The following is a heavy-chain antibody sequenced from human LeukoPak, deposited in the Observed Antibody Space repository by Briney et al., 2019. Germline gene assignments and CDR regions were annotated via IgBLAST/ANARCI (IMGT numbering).Heavy chain of an antibody. J-gene: IGHJ4*02. Sequence: GGSLSLSRAPSLFTFSSYEMNWVRQAPGKGLEWISYISSSGSTIYYADPVKGRFTISRDNAKNSLYLQMNSLRAEDTAVYYCARSSGWYGWGQGTLVTVSS. CDR2: ISSSGSTI. D-gene: IGHD6-19*01. CDR3: ARSSGWYG. V-gene: IGHV3-48*03. CDR1: LFTFSSYE.